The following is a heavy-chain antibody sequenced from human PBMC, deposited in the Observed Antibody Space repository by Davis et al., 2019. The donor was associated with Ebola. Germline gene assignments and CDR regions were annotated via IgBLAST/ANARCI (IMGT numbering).Heavy chain of an antibody. CDR3: AKDAEDGSGNWFFDF. Sequence: PGGSLRLSCGASGFTFSSHSMNWVRQAPGKGLEWIAFISSGGHDTYYADSVRGRFTISRDNAKNLLYLQLNSLRDEDTALYYCAKDAEDGSGNWFFDFRGRGALVTVSS. CDR1: GFTFSSHS. V-gene: IGHV3-48*02. CDR2: ISSGGHDT. J-gene: IGHJ2*01. D-gene: IGHD5-24*01.